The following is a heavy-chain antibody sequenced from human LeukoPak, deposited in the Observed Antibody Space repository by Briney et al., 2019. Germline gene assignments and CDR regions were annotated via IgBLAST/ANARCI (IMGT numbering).Heavy chain of an antibody. V-gene: IGHV3-30*02. Sequence: GGSLRLSCAASGFTFSSYGMHWVRQAPGKGLEWVAFIRYDGSNKYYADSVKGRFTISRDNSKNTLYLQMNSLRAEDTAVYYCAKGGWIQLWSYDYWGQGTLVTVPS. CDR3: AKGGWIQLWSYDY. CDR1: GFTFSSYG. D-gene: IGHD5-18*01. J-gene: IGHJ4*02. CDR2: IRYDGSNK.